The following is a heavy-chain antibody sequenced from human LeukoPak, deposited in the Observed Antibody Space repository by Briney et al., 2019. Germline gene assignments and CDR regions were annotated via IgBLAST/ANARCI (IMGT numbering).Heavy chain of an antibody. D-gene: IGHD4-17*01. CDR3: ARGMTTMTTYYYYYGMDV. V-gene: IGHV3-20*01. J-gene: IGHJ6*02. CDR1: GFTFDDYG. Sequence: GGSLRLSCAASGFTFDDYGMSWVRQAPGKGLEWVSGINYNGGSTGYADSVKGRFTISRGNAKNSLYLQMNSLRAEDTALYHCARGMTTMTTYYYYYGMDVWGQGTTVTVSS. CDR2: INYNGGST.